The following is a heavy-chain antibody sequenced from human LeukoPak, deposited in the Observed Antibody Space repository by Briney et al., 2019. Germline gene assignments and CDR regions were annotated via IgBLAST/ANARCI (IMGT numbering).Heavy chain of an antibody. CDR1: GYTFTNYD. Sequence: ASVTVSFKASGYTFTNYDINWVRQATGQGLEWMGWMNPNSGNKGYAQKFQGRVTMTRNTSISTAYMELSSLRSEDTAVYYCARGVGYCSSTSCQGNYYYYYMDVWGKGTTVTISS. CDR2: MNPNSGNK. V-gene: IGHV1-8*01. J-gene: IGHJ6*03. CDR3: ARGVGYCSSTSCQGNYYYYYMDV. D-gene: IGHD2-2*01.